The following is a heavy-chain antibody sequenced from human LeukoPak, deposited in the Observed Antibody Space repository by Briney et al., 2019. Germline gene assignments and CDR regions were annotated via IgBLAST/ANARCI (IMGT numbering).Heavy chain of an antibody. D-gene: IGHD6-19*01. CDR3: AKDRPIRYHSSGSHNKRNGDF. V-gene: IGHV3-7*03. J-gene: IGHJ4*02. CDR2: IRQDGEFK. Sequence: GGSLRLSCTASGFAFSTYAMSWVRQAPGKGLEWVSTIRQDGEFKYYIDSLKGRFTISRDNSKNTLYLQMSSLRAEDTALYYCAKDRPIRYHSSGSHNKRNGDFWGRGTLVTVSS. CDR1: GFAFSTYA.